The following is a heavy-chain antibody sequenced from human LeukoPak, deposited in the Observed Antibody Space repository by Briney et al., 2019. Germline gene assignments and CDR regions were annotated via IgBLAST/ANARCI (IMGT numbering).Heavy chain of an antibody. CDR3: ARDWPSYGPWDGYNYLNAGFDY. CDR1: GFTFSSYA. J-gene: IGHJ4*02. D-gene: IGHD5-24*01. V-gene: IGHV3-30*01. CDR2: ISYDGSNK. Sequence: PGGSLRLSCAASGFTFSSYAMHWVRQAPGKGLEWVAVISYDGSNKYYADSVKGRFTISRDNSKNTLYLQMNSLRAEDTAVYYCARDWPSYGPWDGYNYLNAGFDYWGQGTLVTVSS.